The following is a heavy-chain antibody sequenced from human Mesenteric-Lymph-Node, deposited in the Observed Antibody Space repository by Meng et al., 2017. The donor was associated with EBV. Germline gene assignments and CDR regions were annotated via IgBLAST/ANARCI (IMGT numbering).Heavy chain of an antibody. J-gene: IGHJ4*02. CDR3: ARRYYYGSGSYWGLDY. D-gene: IGHD3-10*01. V-gene: IGHV1-69*01. CDR1: GGTFSSYA. CDR2: IIPIFGTA. Sequence: QVQLGQSGAEVKKPGSSGKVSCKASGGTFSSYAISWVRQAPGQGLEWMGGIIPIFGTANYAQKFQGRVTITADESTSTAYMELSSLRSEDTAVYYCARRYYYGSGSYWGLDYWGQGTLVTVSS.